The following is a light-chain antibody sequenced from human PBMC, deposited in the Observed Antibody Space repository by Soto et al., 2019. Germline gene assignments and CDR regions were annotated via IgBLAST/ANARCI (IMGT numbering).Light chain of an antibody. CDR1: QGIAPY. J-gene: IGKJ4*01. CDR2: ATS. Sequence: DVQMTQSPSSLSAFVGDRVTITCRASQGIAPYLAWFQQKPGKVPKLLIYATSTLQSGVPSRFSGSGSGTDFTPTTSSLQPEDVATYYCQKYNGAPLTFGGGTKVEIK. V-gene: IGKV1-27*01. CDR3: QKYNGAPLT.